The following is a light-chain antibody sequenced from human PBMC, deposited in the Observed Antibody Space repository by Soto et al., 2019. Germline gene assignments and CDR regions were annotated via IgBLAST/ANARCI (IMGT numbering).Light chain of an antibody. Sequence: EVALTQSPGTLSLSPGERATLSCRASQSVSSSHLAWYQQKRGQAPRLLIYDTSTRSTGIPDRFSGSGSGTDFTLTISRMEPEDFAVYHCQQYGASPWTVGQGTKVDVK. V-gene: IGKV3-20*01. CDR1: QSVSSSH. CDR3: QQYGASPWT. CDR2: DTS. J-gene: IGKJ1*01.